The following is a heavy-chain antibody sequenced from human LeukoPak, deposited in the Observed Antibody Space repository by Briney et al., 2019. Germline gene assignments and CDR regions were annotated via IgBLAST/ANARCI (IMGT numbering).Heavy chain of an antibody. CDR3: ARAPLDAYYYDSSGCFDY. V-gene: IGHV1-46*01. D-gene: IGHD3-22*01. J-gene: IGHJ4*02. Sequence: ASVKVSCKASGYTFTSYYMHWVRQAPGQGLEWMGIINPSGGSTSYAQKFQGRATMTRDTSTSTVYMELSSLRSGDTAVYYCARAPLDAYYYDSSGCFDYWGQGTLVTVSS. CDR1: GYTFTSYY. CDR2: INPSGGST.